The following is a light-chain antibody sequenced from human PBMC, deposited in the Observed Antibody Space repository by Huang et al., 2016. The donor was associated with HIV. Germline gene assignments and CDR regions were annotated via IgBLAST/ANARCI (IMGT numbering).Light chain of an antibody. Sequence: DIQMTQSPSTLSASVGDIVPITCRASKSFTTWLAWYQQKPGKAPKLLIYDFSSLESGFPSRFGGSGSGTEFTLTISILQPDDFATYYCQQYDGYPWTFGQGTKVEIK. V-gene: IGKV1-5*01. CDR3: QQYDGYPWT. CDR1: KSFTTW. J-gene: IGKJ1*01. CDR2: DFS.